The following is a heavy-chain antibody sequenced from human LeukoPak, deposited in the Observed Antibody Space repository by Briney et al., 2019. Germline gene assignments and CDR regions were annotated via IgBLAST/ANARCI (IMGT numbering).Heavy chain of an antibody. CDR2: IIPIFGTA. CDR1: GGTFSSYT. D-gene: IGHD6-19*01. J-gene: IGHJ4*02. CDR3: ARAGSSGWDYYFDY. Sequence: SVKVSCKASGGTFSSYTITWVRQAPGQGLEWMGGIIPIFGTANYAQTFQGRVTITADESTSTAYMELSSLRSEDTAVYYCARAGSSGWDYYFDYWGQGTLVTVSS. V-gene: IGHV1-69*13.